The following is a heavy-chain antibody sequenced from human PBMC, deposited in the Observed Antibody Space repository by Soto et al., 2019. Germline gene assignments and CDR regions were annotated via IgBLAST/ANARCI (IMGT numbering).Heavy chain of an antibody. CDR1: GGTFSSYA. CDR3: ARAQGSSTSGEISYYYYYGMDV. CDR2: IIPISGTA. Sequence: QVQLVQSGAEVKKPGSSVKVSCKASGGTFSSYAISWVRQAPGQGLEWMGGIIPISGTANYAQKFQGRVTITAEESTSTDYMELSSMRSADTAVYYYARAQGSSTSGEISYYYYYGMDVWGQGTTVTVSS. D-gene: IGHD2-2*01. V-gene: IGHV1-69*01. J-gene: IGHJ6*02.